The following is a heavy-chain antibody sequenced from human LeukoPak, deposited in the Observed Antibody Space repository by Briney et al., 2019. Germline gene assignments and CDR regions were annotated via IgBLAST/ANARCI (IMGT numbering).Heavy chain of an antibody. CDR3: AGRRAGYYRYYFDY. Sequence: SETLSLTCAVYGGSFSGYYWSWIRQPPGKGLEWIGYIYYSGSTNYNPSLKSRVTISVDTSKNQFSLKLSSVTAADTAVYYCAGRRAGYYRYYFDYWGQGTLVTVSS. V-gene: IGHV4-59*12. J-gene: IGHJ4*02. CDR2: IYYSGST. D-gene: IGHD3-22*01. CDR1: GGSFSGYY.